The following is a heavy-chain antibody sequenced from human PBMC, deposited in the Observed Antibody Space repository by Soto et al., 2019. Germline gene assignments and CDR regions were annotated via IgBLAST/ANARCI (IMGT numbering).Heavy chain of an antibody. CDR3: ASHDPGARFDP. V-gene: IGHV1-2*02. Sequence: QVQLVQSGGEIKKPGASVQVSCKASGYPFTAYHMHWVRQAPGQGLEWVGWINTNNGATHYGLSFQGRVTMTRDTSISTAYMELSSLRSDDTAVYYCASHDPGARFDPWGQGTLVIVSS. D-gene: IGHD1-1*01. CDR2: INTNNGAT. J-gene: IGHJ5*02. CDR1: GYPFTAYH.